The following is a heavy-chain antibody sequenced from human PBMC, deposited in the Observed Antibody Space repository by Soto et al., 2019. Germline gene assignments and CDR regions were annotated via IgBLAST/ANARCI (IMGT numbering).Heavy chain of an antibody. CDR3: AKVGIGTCSHKNHFER. J-gene: IGHJ4*02. V-gene: IGHV3-23*01. Sequence: GGSLRLSFTASGCTFSSFGMAWVRQAPGKGLEWVSAISGSADSSYYADSVKGRFTISRDNPKNTLYLQMDSLRAEDTGVYFRAKVGIGTCSHKNHFERWGQGTQFTVYS. CDR2: ISGSADSS. D-gene: IGHD2-2*03. CDR1: GCTFSSFG.